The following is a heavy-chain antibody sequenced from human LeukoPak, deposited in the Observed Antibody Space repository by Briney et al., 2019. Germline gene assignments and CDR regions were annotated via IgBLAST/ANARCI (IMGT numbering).Heavy chain of an antibody. CDR1: GGSISSYY. CDR2: IYYSGST. D-gene: IGHD6-19*01. Sequence: SETLSLTCTVSGGSISSYYWSWIRQPPGKGLEWIGYIYYSGSTNYNPSLKSRVTISVDTSKNQFSLKLSSVTAADTAVYYCARGPLGIAVADDHWYFDLWGRGTLVTVSS. V-gene: IGHV4-59*08. CDR3: ARGPLGIAVADDHWYFDL. J-gene: IGHJ2*01.